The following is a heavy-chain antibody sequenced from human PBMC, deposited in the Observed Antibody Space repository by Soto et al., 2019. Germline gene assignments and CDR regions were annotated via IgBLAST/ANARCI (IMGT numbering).Heavy chain of an antibody. V-gene: IGHV4-34*01. D-gene: IGHD6-6*01. CDR2: INHSGST. Sequence: SETLSLTCAVYGGSFSGYYWSWIRQPPGKGLEWIGEINHSGSTNYNPSLKSRVTISVDTSKNQFSLKLSSVTAADTAVYYCARIPHSSSSPKPFDYWGQGTLVTVSS. J-gene: IGHJ4*02. CDR1: GGSFSGYY. CDR3: ARIPHSSSSPKPFDY.